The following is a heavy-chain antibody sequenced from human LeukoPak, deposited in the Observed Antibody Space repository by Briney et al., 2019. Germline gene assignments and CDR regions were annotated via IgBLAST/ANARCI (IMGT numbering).Heavy chain of an antibody. D-gene: IGHD6-19*01. Sequence: SETLSLTCTVSGGSISSSSYYWGWIRQPPGKGLEWIGNIYYTGSTYCNPSLKSRVTISVDTSKNQFSLKLSSVTAADTAVYYCARRKYYSAWRDYWGQGTLVTVSS. CDR1: GGSISSSSYY. J-gene: IGHJ4*02. V-gene: IGHV4-39*01. CDR2: IYYTGST. CDR3: ARRKYYSAWRDY.